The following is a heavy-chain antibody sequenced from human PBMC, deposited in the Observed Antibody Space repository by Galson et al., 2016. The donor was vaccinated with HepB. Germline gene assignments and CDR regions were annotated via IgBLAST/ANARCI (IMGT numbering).Heavy chain of an antibody. D-gene: IGHD2-15*01. CDR2: IFWDDDK. CDR1: GFSLTTTGVG. CDR3: AHRYCSGGSCYFDS. J-gene: IGHJ4*02. V-gene: IGHV2-5*02. Sequence: PALVKPTQTLTLTCSFSGFSLTTTGVGVGWIRQPPGKALERLALIFWDDDKRYSPSLNSRLTITMDTSKNQVVLTMANVDPVDTATYYCAHRYCSGGSCYFDSWGQGTLVTVSS.